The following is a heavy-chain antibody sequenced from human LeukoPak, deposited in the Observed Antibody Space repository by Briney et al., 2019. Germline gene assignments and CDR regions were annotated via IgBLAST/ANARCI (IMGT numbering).Heavy chain of an antibody. D-gene: IGHD6-6*01. CDR1: GFTFSVYR. Sequence: GGSLRLSCAASGFTFSVYRMNWVRQAPGKGLECVASISSSGSYIYHADSVKGRFTISRDNARNSLYLQMNSLRVEDTAVYYCSRSSEYSTSSGQNLWGQGTLVTVSS. CDR3: SRSSEYSTSSGQNL. CDR2: ISSSGSYI. J-gene: IGHJ4*02. V-gene: IGHV3-21*01.